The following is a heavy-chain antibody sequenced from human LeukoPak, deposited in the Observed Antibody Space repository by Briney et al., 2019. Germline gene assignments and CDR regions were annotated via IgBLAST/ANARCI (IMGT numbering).Heavy chain of an antibody. Sequence: PSETLSLTCTVSGDSVSSDYWSWIRQPPGKRLEWIGYVYDSGTTAYNPSLTSRLTISLDTSKNQFSLNLTSVTAADTAVYYCAGRGQRYFRDWGQGILVTVSS. CDR3: AGRGQRYFRD. V-gene: IGHV4-59*08. CDR2: VYDSGTT. J-gene: IGHJ1*01. CDR1: GDSVSSDY.